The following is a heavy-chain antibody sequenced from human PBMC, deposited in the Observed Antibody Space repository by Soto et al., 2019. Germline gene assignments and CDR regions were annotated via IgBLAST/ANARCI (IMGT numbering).Heavy chain of an antibody. CDR3: ARDLGYVWGSYRYYAWFDP. D-gene: IGHD3-16*02. J-gene: IGHJ5*02. CDR2: IWDDGSNK. V-gene: IGHV3-33*01. Sequence: QVQLVESGGGVVQPGRSLRLSCAASGFTFSSYGMHWVRQAPGKGLEWVAVIWDDGSNKYYADSVKGRFTISRDNSKNTLYLQMNSLRAEDTAVYYCARDLGYVWGSYRYYAWFDPWGQGTLVTVSS. CDR1: GFTFSSYG.